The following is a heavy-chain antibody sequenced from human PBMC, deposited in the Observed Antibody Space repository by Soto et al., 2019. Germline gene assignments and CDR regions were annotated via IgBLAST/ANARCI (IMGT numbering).Heavy chain of an antibody. J-gene: IGHJ5*02. CDR1: GGAFSGYY. Sequence: SDTLSLTCAVYGGAFSGYYWSWIRQPRGKGLEWIGEINHSGSTNYNPSLKSRVTISVYTSKNQFSLKLSSVTAADTAVYYCARGAGFDPWGQGTLVTVSS. CDR3: ARGAGFDP. CDR2: INHSGST. V-gene: IGHV4-34*01.